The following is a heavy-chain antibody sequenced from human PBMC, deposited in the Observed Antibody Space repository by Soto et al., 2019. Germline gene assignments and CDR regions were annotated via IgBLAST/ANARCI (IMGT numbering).Heavy chain of an antibody. CDR2: IYYSGST. CDR3: ASYPTGYSYGESVDY. V-gene: IGHV4-59*01. D-gene: IGHD5-18*01. Sequence: ASETLSLTCTVSGGSSSSYYWGWIRQPPGKGLEWIGYIYYSGSTNYKPSLKSRVTISVDTSKNQFSLKLSSVTAADTAVYYCASYPTGYSYGESVDYWGQGTLVTVSS. CDR1: GGSSSSYY. J-gene: IGHJ4*02.